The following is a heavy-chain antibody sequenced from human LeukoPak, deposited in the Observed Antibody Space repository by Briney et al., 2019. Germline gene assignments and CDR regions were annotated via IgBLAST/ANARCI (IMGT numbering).Heavy chain of an antibody. J-gene: IGHJ6*02. CDR3: ARDQIAARDYYYYGMDV. D-gene: IGHD6-6*01. CDR2: IHSSGST. Sequence: SETLSLTCTVSGGSISSYYWSWIRQPPGKGLEWIGYIHSSGSTKYNPSLESRVTMSVDTSKNQFSLKLSSVTAADTAVYYCARDQIAARDYYYYGMDVWGQGTTVTVSS. CDR1: GGSISSYY. V-gene: IGHV4-59*12.